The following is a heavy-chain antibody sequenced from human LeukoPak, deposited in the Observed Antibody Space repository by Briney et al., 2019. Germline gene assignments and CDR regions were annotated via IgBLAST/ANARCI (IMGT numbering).Heavy chain of an antibody. CDR3: ARDGVVVVPAATQTNHYYYYMDV. J-gene: IGHJ6*03. Sequence: GRSLRLSCAASGFTFSSYGMHWVRQAPGKGLEWVAVIWYDGSNKYYADSVKGRFTISRDNSKNTLYLKMNSLRAEDTAVYYCARDGVVVVPAATQTNHYYYYMDVWGKGTTVTVSS. D-gene: IGHD2-2*01. CDR2: IWYDGSNK. CDR1: GFTFSSYG. V-gene: IGHV3-33*01.